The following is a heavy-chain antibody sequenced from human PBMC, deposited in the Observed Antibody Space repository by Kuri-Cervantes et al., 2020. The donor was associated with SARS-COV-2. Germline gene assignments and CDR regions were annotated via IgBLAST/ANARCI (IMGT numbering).Heavy chain of an antibody. CDR3: AKDLVLAQYNNFDY. Sequence: GESLKISCAASGFTFSSYAMHWVRQAPGKGLEWVAVISYDGSNKYYADSVKGRFTISRDNSKNTLYLQMNSLRAEDTAVYYCAKDLVLAQYNNFDYWGQGTLVTVSS. J-gene: IGHJ4*02. D-gene: IGHD1-14*01. CDR2: ISYDGSNK. CDR1: GFTFSSYA. V-gene: IGHV3-30*01.